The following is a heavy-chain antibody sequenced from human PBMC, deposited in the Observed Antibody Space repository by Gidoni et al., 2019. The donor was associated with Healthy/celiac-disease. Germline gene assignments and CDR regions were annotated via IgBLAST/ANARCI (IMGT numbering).Heavy chain of an antibody. CDR3: AKNPSIAVIGYGMDV. V-gene: IGHV3-23*01. CDR2: ISVSGGST. Sequence: EVQLLESGGGLVQPGGSLRLSCAASGFTFSSYAMSWVRQAPGKGLEWVSAISVSGGSTYYADSVKGRFTISRDNSKNTLYLQMNSLRAEDTAVYYCAKNPSIAVIGYGMDVWGQGTTVTVSS. D-gene: IGHD6-19*01. CDR1: GFTFSSYA. J-gene: IGHJ6*02.